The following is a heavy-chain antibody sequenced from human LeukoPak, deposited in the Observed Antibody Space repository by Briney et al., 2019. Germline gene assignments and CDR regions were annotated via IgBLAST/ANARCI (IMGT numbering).Heavy chain of an antibody. CDR3: ARGHQLRWFDP. D-gene: IGHD2-2*01. V-gene: IGHV3-21*01. CDR2: ISSSSSYI. Sequence: GGSLRLSCAASGFTFSSCSMNWVRQAPGKGLEWVSSISSSSSYIYYADSVKGRFTISRDNAKNSLYLQMNSLRAEDTAVYYCARGHQLRWFDPWGQGTLVTVSS. J-gene: IGHJ5*02. CDR1: GFTFSSCS.